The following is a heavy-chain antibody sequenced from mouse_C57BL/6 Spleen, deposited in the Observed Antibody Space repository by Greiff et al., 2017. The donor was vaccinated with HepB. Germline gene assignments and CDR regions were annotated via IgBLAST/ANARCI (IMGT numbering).Heavy chain of an antibody. CDR3: AYSNYGGFAY. J-gene: IGHJ3*01. V-gene: IGHV1-52*01. CDR1: GYTFTSYW. Sequence: QVQLQQSGAELVRPGSSVKLSCKASGYTFTSYWMHWVKQRPIQGLEWIGNIDPSDSETHYNQKFKDKATLTVDKSSSTAYMQLSSLTSEDSAVYYCAYSNYGGFAYWGQGTLVTVSA. D-gene: IGHD2-5*01. CDR2: IDPSDSET.